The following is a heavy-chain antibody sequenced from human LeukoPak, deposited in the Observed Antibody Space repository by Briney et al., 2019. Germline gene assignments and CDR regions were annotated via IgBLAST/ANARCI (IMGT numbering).Heavy chain of an antibody. CDR3: AKDRRVVVPAAIWYFDY. CDR2: ISGSGGST. CDR1: GFTFSSYA. V-gene: IGHV3-23*01. D-gene: IGHD2-2*01. J-gene: IGHJ4*02. Sequence: PGGSLRLSCAASGFTFSSYAMSWVRQAPGKGLEWVPAISGSGGSTYYADSVKGRFTISRDNSKNSLYLQMASLRAADTAVYYCAKDRRVVVPAAIWYFDYWGQGTLVTVSS.